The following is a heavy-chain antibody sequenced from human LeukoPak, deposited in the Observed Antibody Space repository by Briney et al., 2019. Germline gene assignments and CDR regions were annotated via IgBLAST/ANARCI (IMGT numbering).Heavy chain of an antibody. CDR2: IYSGGST. V-gene: IGHV3-53*01. CDR3: ARGNY. Sequence: GGSLRLSCAASGLTVSSNSMSWVRQAPGKGLEWVSFIYSGGSTYYADSVKGRFTISRDNAKNSLYLQMNSLRAEDTAVYYCARGNYWGQGTLVTVSS. CDR1: GLTVSSNS. J-gene: IGHJ4*02.